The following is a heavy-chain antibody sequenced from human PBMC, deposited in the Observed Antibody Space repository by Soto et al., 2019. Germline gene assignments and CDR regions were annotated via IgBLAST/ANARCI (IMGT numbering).Heavy chain of an antibody. V-gene: IGHV3-33*01. J-gene: IGHJ6*02. D-gene: IGHD3-16*01. CDR1: GFTFSSYG. Sequence: VGSLRLSGAASGFTFSSYGMHWVRQAPGKGLEWVAVIWYDGSNKYYADSVKGRFTISRDNSKNTLYLQMNSLRAEDTAVYYCAREVYESYGMDVWGQGTTVTVSS. CDR2: IWYDGSNK. CDR3: AREVYESYGMDV.